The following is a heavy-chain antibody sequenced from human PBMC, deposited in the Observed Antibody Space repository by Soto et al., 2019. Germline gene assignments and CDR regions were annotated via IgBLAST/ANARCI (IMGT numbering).Heavy chain of an antibody. CDR3: ARPRGTWYYFDF. CDR2: ISYSSSTT. D-gene: IGHD6-13*01. Sequence: PGGSLRLSCAASGFTFRGYSMKWVRQAPGKGLEWVSHISYSSSTTYYADSVKGRFTISRGNAKNLLYLQMNSLRDEDTAVSYCARPRGTWYYFDFWGQGTLVTVSS. CDR1: GFTFRGYS. J-gene: IGHJ4*02. V-gene: IGHV3-48*02.